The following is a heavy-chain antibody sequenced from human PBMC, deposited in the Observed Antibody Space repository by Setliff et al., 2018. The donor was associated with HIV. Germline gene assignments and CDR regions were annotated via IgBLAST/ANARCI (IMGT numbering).Heavy chain of an antibody. CDR1: GGSISSGSYY. J-gene: IGHJ1*01. Sequence: PSETLSLTCTVSGGSISSGSYYWTWIRQPAGKGPEWIGHIYTNGSTNYNPSLKSRVTISVDTSKNQFSLKLSSVTAADTAVYYCASTYCGGDCYSRYFQHWGQGTLVTVSS. CDR3: ASTYCGGDCYSRYFQH. D-gene: IGHD2-21*02. V-gene: IGHV4-61*09. CDR2: IYTNGST.